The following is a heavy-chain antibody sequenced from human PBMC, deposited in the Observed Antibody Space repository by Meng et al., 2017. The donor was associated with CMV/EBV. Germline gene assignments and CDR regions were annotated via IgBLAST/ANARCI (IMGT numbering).Heavy chain of an antibody. CDR2: MNPNSGNT. D-gene: IGHD2-2*02. V-gene: IGHV1-8*01. Sequence: ASVKVSCKASGYTFTRYDINWVRQATGQGLEWMGWMNPNSGNTGYAQKFQGRVTVTRNTSISTAYMELSSLRSEDTAVYYCARAPSPLYCSSTSCYTGGMDVWGQGTTVTVSS. CDR3: ARAPSPLYCSSTSCYTGGMDV. J-gene: IGHJ6*02. CDR1: GYTFTRYD.